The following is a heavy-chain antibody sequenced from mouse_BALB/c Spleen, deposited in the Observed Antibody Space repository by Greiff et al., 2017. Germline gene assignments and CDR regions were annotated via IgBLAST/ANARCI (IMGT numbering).Heavy chain of an antibody. CDR2: ISIYYDNT. J-gene: IGHJ3*01. V-gene: IGHV1-67*01. Sequence: QVQLKESGPELVRPGESVKISCKGSGYTFTDYAMHWVKQSHAKSLEWIGVISIYYDNTNYNQKFKGKATLTVDKSSSTAYMQLKSLTSEDSAVYYCASGDWFAYWGQGTLVTVSA. CDR3: ASGDWFAY. CDR1: GYTFTDYA.